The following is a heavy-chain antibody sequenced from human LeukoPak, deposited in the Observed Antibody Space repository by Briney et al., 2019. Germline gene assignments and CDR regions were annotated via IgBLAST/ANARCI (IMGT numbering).Heavy chain of an antibody. Sequence: GSLRLSCAASGFTFSDSYMTWIRQAPGKGLEWVSYISNSGSSIYYADSVKGRFTTSRDNAKSSLYLQMNSLRAEDTAVYYCGRGHWGLDYWGQGALVTVSS. CDR1: GFTFSDSY. CDR2: ISNSGSSI. V-gene: IGHV3-11*04. D-gene: IGHD7-27*01. CDR3: GRGHWGLDY. J-gene: IGHJ4*02.